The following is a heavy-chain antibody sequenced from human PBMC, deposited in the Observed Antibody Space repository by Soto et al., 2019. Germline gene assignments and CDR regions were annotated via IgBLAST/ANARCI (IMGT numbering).Heavy chain of an antibody. D-gene: IGHD6-13*01. CDR3: ARGSFGYSSFNWYFDL. CDR1: GGSFSGYY. J-gene: IGHJ2*01. V-gene: IGHV4-34*01. CDR2: INHSGRT. Sequence: QVQLQQWGAGLLKPSETLSLTCAVYGGSFSGYYWSWIRQPPGKGLEWIGEINHSGRTHYNPSLQSRVIISVDTSKNQFSLRLSSVTAADTAVYYCARGSFGYSSFNWYFDLWGRGTLVTVSS.